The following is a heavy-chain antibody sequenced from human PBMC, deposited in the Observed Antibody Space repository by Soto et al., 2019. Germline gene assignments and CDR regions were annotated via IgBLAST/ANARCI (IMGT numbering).Heavy chain of an antibody. D-gene: IGHD3-10*01. CDR1: GFSFDSHA. Sequence: GGSLRLSCVASGFSFDSHAISWVRQAPGKGLEWVSSISSRGATVFYADSVKGRFTISRDNSDNSVYLQMSSLRAEDTAVYFCARDQGLIAVHYYYFDSWGQGTLVTVSS. J-gene: IGHJ4*02. V-gene: IGHV3-23*01. CDR3: ARDQGLIAVHYYYFDS. CDR2: ISSRGATV.